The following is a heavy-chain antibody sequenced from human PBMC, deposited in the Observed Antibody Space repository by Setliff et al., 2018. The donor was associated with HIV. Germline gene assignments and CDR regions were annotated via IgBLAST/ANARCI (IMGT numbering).Heavy chain of an antibody. CDR1: GGSISSYY. Sequence: ETLSLTCTVSGGSISSYYWNWIRQTPGKRLEWIGFFYYGGSTDYNPALKNRVAISVDTSRNRVSLKMTSVTAADTAVYYCARARLLGGFLSWGRGALVTVSS. CDR3: ARARLLGGFLS. J-gene: IGHJ5*02. V-gene: IGHV4-59*01. D-gene: IGHD7-27*01. CDR2: FYYGGST.